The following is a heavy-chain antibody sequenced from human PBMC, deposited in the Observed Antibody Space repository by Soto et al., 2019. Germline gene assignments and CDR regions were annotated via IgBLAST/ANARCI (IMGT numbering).Heavy chain of an antibody. CDR1: GFTFSNAW. J-gene: IGHJ4*02. CDR3: TTDRTHWGTGFDY. V-gene: IGHV3-15*07. D-gene: IGHD3-16*01. CDR2: IKSKTDGGTT. Sequence: EVQLVESGGGLVKPGGSLRLSCAASGFTFSNAWMNWVRQAPGKGLEWVGRIKSKTDGGTTDYAAPVKGRFTISRDDSKNTLHLQMNSLKTEDTAVYYCTTDRTHWGTGFDYWGQGTLVTVS.